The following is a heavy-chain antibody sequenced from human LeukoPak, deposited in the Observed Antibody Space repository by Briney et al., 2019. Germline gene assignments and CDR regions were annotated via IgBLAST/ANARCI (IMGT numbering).Heavy chain of an antibody. V-gene: IGHV3-7*03. Sequence: GGSLRLSCVVSGFTFSESWMSWVRQAPGKGLGWVASLNLDGSDKYYVDSVRGRFTISRDNAKNSLYLQMDSLRVEDTAVYYCAKGKRYPDYWGQGTLVTVSS. D-gene: IGHD1-1*01. CDR1: GFTFSESW. CDR3: AKGKRYPDY. J-gene: IGHJ4*02. CDR2: LNLDGSDK.